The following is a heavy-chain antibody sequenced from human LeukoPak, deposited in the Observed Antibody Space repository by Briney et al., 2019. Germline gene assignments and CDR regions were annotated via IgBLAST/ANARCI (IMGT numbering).Heavy chain of an antibody. CDR2: INSDGINT. CDR3: ARATVTDAFDI. Sequence: PGGSLRLSCAASGFTFSNYWMHWVRQAPGKGLVWVSRINSDGINTSYADSVKGRFTISRDNAENTLNLQMNSLRAEDTAVYYCARATVTDAFDIWGQGTMVTVSS. V-gene: IGHV3-74*01. D-gene: IGHD5-24*01. J-gene: IGHJ3*02. CDR1: GFTFSNYW.